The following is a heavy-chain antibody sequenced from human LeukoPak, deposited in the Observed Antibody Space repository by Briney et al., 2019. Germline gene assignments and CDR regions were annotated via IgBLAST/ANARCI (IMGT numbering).Heavy chain of an antibody. CDR1: GYTFTRYY. D-gene: IGHD1-1*01. V-gene: IGHV1-46*01. Sequence: ASLKVSCKASGYTFTRYYVHWVRQAPGEGLEWMGIINPSGGSTTYAQKFQGRVTVTRDTSTSTVYMELSSLRSEDTAVYYCARSTVQLWIDYWGPGTLVTVSS. CDR3: ARSTVQLWIDY. J-gene: IGHJ4*02. CDR2: INPSGGST.